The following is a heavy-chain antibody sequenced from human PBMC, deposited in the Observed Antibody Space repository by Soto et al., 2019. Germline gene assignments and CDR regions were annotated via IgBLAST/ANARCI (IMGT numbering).Heavy chain of an antibody. D-gene: IGHD1-26*01. CDR2: IFHGGST. Sequence: QVQLQESGPGLVKPSGALSLACAVSGASIRSNNWWSWVRQPPGRGLEWIGEIFHGGSTYYNPSLKTRVTISVDNSKNQFSLKLSSVTAADTAVYYCARVYSGSYSDSWGQGTLVTVSS. V-gene: IGHV4-4*02. CDR3: ARVYSGSYSDS. CDR1: GASIRSNNW. J-gene: IGHJ4*02.